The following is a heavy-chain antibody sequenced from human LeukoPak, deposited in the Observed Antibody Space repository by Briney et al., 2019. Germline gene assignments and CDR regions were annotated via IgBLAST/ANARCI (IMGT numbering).Heavy chain of an antibody. Sequence: SETLSLTCTASGGSISSYYWSWIRQPPGKGLEWIGYIYYSGSTNYNPSLKSRVTISVDTSKNQFSLKLNSVTAADTAVYYCARDPRGGTSGDNWFDPWGQGTLVSVSS. CDR2: IYYSGST. CDR3: ARDPRGGTSGDNWFDP. D-gene: IGHD1-1*01. V-gene: IGHV4-59*01. J-gene: IGHJ5*02. CDR1: GGSISSYY.